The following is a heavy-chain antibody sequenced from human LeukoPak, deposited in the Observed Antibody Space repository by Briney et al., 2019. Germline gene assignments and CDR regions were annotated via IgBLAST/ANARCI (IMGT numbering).Heavy chain of an antibody. CDR3: ARESGIVGATGVDY. D-gene: IGHD1-26*01. Sequence: SETLSLTCTVSGGSISSYYWSWIRQPPGKGLEWIWYIYYSGSTNYNPSPKSRVTISVDTSKNQFSLKLSSVTAADTAVYYCARESGIVGATGVDYWGQGTLVTVSS. CDR1: GGSISSYY. V-gene: IGHV4-59*01. CDR2: IYYSGST. J-gene: IGHJ4*02.